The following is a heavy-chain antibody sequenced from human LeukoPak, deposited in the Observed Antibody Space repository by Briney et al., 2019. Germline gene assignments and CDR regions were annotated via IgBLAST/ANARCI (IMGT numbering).Heavy chain of an antibody. CDR1: GFTFSGYS. V-gene: IGHV3-48*02. CDR2: ISSDSSTI. Sequence: PGGSLRLSCAASGFTFSGYSMNWVRQAPGKGLEWISYISSDSSTIYYADSVKGRFTISRDNAKKSLYLQMNSLRDEDTAVYYCAREGYGSGSWREWFDPWGQGTLVTVSS. J-gene: IGHJ5*02. CDR3: AREGYGSGSWREWFDP. D-gene: IGHD3-10*01.